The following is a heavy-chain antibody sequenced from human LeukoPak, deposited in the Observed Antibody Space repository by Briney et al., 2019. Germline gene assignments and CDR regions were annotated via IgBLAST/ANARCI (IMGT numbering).Heavy chain of an antibody. J-gene: IGHJ4*02. CDR3: ATITGSPDY. CDR1: GFTINKYG. CDR2: ISHDGENK. V-gene: IGHV3-30*02. Sequence: GGSLRLSCAASGFTINKYGIHWVRQAPGKGLEWVALISHDGENKFYADSVRGRFTISRDNSKNTVYLQMGSLRAEDTSLYYCATITGSPDYWGQGSLVTVSS. D-gene: IGHD1-1*01.